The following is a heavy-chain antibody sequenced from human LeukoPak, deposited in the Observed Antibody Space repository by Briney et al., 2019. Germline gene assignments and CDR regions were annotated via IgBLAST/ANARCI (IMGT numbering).Heavy chain of an antibody. V-gene: IGHV3-23*01. D-gene: IGHD2-8*01. CDR2: ISGSGDNT. J-gene: IGHJ4*02. CDR1: GFSFGSYA. Sequence: QSGGSLRLSCAASGFSFGSYALSWVRQAPGKGLEWVSVISGSGDNTHYTDPVKGRFTISRDNSKNTLYLQMNSLRAEDTAVYYCTSLSDAIESFGTRNYWGQGTLVTVSS. CDR3: TSLSDAIESFGTRNY.